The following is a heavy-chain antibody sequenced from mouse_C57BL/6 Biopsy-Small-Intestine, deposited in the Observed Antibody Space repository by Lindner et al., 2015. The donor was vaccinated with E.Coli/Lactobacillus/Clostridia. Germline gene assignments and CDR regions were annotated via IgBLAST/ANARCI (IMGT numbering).Heavy chain of an antibody. CDR2: IDPANGNT. D-gene: IGHD2-12*01. CDR1: GFNIKDDY. J-gene: IGHJ2*01. Sequence: VQLQESGAELVRPGASVKLSCTASGFNIKDDYIHWVKQRPEQGLEWIGRIDPANGNTKYVPKFQDKATITADTSSNTAYLQFSSLTSEDTAVYYCAREELRRSSYYFDYWGQGTTLTVSS. V-gene: IGHV14-3*02. CDR3: AREELRRSSYYFDY.